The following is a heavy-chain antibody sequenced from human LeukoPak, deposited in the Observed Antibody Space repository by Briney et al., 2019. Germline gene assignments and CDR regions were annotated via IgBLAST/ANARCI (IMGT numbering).Heavy chain of an antibody. D-gene: IGHD1-7*01. V-gene: IGHV3-33*01. CDR3: ARDPSFNWNWGMDYYYYYGMDV. Sequence: HPGGSLRLSCAASGFTFSSYGMHWVRQAPGKGLEWVAVIWYDGSNKYYADSVKGRFTISRDNSKNTLYLQMNSLRAEDTAVYYCARDPSFNWNWGMDYYYYYGMDVWGQGTTVTVSS. CDR1: GFTFSSYG. J-gene: IGHJ6*02. CDR2: IWYDGSNK.